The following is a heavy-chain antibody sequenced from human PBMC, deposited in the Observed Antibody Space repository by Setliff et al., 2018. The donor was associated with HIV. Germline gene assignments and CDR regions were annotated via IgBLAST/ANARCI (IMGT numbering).Heavy chain of an antibody. CDR2: IDKDGGKQ. CDR3: GRDPGMVDY. D-gene: IGHD3-10*01. Sequence: TGGSLSFSCAASGFTYSDYWMSWVRQAPGKGLEWVANIDKDGGKQYYVDSVKGRFIISRDNAKNSLYLEMNSLRVEDTAVYYCGRDPGMVDYWGRGTLVTVSS. J-gene: IGHJ4*02. CDR1: GFTYSDYW. V-gene: IGHV3-7*03.